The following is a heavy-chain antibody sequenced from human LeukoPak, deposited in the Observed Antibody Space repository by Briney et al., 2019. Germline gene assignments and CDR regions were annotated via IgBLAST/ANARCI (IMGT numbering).Heavy chain of an antibody. CDR3: AREGTTEVLGYYYYYMDV. J-gene: IGHJ6*03. CDR2: IIPIFGTA. D-gene: IGHD4-23*01. Sequence: SVKVSCKASGGTFSSYAISWVRQAPGQGLEWMGGIIPIFGTANYAQKFQGRVTITADESTSTAYMELSSLRSEDTAVYYCAREGTTEVLGYYYYYMDVWGKGTTVTVSS. CDR1: GGTFSSYA. V-gene: IGHV1-69*13.